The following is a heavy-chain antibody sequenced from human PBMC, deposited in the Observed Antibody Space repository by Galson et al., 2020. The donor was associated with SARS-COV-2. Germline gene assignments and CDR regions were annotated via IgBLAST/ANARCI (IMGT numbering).Heavy chain of an antibody. J-gene: IGHJ4*02. D-gene: IGHD2-8*02. V-gene: IGHV3-48*03. Sequence: GESLKISCGASDFNSRNYELNWVRQAPGKGLEWLSFINSVGSTIYYSDSVKGRFTVSRDNAKNSVLLQMNSLRVEDTAIYYCARDPYTSAWSAIDDFWGQGTLVTVSS. CDR1: DFNSRNYE. CDR3: ARDPYTSAWSAIDDF. CDR2: INSVGSTI.